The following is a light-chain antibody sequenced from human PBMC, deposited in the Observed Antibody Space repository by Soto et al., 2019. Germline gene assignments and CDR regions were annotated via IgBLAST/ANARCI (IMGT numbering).Light chain of an antibody. J-gene: IGKJ1*01. V-gene: IGKV1-5*01. Sequence: DIHMTQSPSSLSVSVGDRVTITCRTRQNINAWLAWYQQRPGQAPKLLIYDASTVKSGVPSRFSGSGSGTEFTLAISSLQPDDSATYYCQHYSLYSPWTFGQGTKVEIQ. CDR3: QHYSLYSPWT. CDR1: QNINAW. CDR2: DAS.